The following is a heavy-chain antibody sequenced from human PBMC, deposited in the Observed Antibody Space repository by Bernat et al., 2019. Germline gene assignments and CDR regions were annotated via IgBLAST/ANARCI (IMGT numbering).Heavy chain of an antibody. CDR1: GFTFSSYG. Sequence: QVQLVESGGGVVQPGRPLRLSCAASGFTFSSYGMHWVRQAPGKGLEWVAVIWYDGSNKYYADSVKGRFTISRDNSKNTLYLQMNSLRAEDTAVYYCARDRDYYDSSGYPLLDYWRQGTLVTVSS. J-gene: IGHJ4*02. CDR3: ARDRDYYDSSGYPLLDY. CDR2: IWYDGSNK. V-gene: IGHV3-33*01. D-gene: IGHD3-22*01.